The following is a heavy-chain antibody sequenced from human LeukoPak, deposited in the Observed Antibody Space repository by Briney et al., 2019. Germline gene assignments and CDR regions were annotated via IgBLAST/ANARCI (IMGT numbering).Heavy chain of an antibody. D-gene: IGHD5-24*01. CDR1: GYTFTSYY. J-gene: IGHJ6*01. V-gene: IGHV1-46*01. CDR3: ARDLRRWLQLEHYYYYYGMDV. CDR2: INPSGGST. Sequence: ASVKVSCKASGYTFTSYYMHWVRQAPGQGLEWMGIINPSGGSTSYAQKFQGRVTMTRDTSTSTVYMELSSLRSEDTAVYYCARDLRRWLQLEHYYYYYGMDVWGKGPRSPSPQ.